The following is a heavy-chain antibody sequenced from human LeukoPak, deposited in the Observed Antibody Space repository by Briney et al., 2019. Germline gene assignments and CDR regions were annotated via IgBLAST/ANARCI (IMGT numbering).Heavy chain of an antibody. CDR2: ISPTGSTT. CDR3: ARGPNSNWSGLDF. Sequence: GGSLRLFCTASGFSFSGHWVHWARQLPGKGLVWVSRISPTGSTTSYADSVKGRFTVSRDNAKNTLYLQVNNLRAEDTAVYYCARGPNSNWSGLDFWGQGTLLTVSS. CDR1: GFSFSGHW. V-gene: IGHV3-74*01. D-gene: IGHD6-6*01. J-gene: IGHJ4*02.